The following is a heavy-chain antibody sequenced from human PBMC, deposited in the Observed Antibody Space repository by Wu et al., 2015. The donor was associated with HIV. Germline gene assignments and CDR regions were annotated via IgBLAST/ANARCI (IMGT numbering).Heavy chain of an antibody. V-gene: IGHV1-2*02. CDR2: LNPNSGGT. CDR1: GYTFTNYY. CDR3: ASGIQAGGANY. D-gene: IGHD2-21*01. Sequence: QELLVQSGAEVKKPGASVNFSCKASGYTFTNYYIHWVRQAPGQGLEWMGRLNPNSGGTDSAQKFQGRVTMTRDTSISTAYMEVYSLRPEDTAVYYCASGIQAGGANYWGQGTLVTVSS. J-gene: IGHJ4*02.